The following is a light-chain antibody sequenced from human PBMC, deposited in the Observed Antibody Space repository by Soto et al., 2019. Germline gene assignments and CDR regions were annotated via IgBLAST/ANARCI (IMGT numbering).Light chain of an antibody. J-gene: IGKJ5*01. Sequence: IVIRQSPLTLRVSPGEPAAISCRSSQILLYNNTYNYLDWYVQKPGQSPQLLIYFGSNRAPGVPDRFSGSGSGTDFTLKIDSVEAADVRTYYCSQARQSHTFAERTRLEI. CDR1: QILLYNNTYNY. CDR2: FGS. CDR3: SQARQSHT. V-gene: IGKV2-28*01.